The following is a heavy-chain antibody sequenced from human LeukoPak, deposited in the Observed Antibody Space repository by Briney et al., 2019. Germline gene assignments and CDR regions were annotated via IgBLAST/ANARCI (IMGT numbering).Heavy chain of an antibody. J-gene: IGHJ4*02. CDR2: IKQNGIEK. CDR1: GFTFSSYW. Sequence: GGSLRLSCAASGFTFSSYWMTWVRQAPGKGLEWVANIKQNGIEKSYVDSVKGRFTISRDNAKNSLCLQMNSLRGEDTAVYYCVREKAGDGYNFDYWGQGTLVTVSS. D-gene: IGHD5-24*01. V-gene: IGHV3-7*01. CDR3: VREKAGDGYNFDY.